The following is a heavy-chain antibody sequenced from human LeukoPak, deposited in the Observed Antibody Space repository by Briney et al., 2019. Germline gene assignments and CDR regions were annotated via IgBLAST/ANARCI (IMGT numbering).Heavy chain of an antibody. CDR2: IFTSGST. CDR3: SRGGANDL. D-gene: IGHD4/OR15-4a*01. Sequence: ASETLSLTCTVSGGSITSDHWSWIRQPAGKGLEWIGRIFTSGSTTYNPSLKSRVTMSLDTSKNQFFLKLSSVTAADTAAYFCSRGGANDLWGQGTLVTVSS. J-gene: IGHJ5*02. V-gene: IGHV4-4*07. CDR1: GGSITSDH.